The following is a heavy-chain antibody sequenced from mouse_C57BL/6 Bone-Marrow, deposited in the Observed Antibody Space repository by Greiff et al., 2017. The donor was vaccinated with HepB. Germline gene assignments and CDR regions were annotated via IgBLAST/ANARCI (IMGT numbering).Heavy chain of an antibody. CDR3: AREKGLRRGFAY. Sequence: QVQLQQSGPELVKPGASVKISCKASGYSFSSSWMNWVKQRPGKGLEWIGRIYPGDGDTNYNGKFKGKATLTADKSSSTAYMQLSSLTSEDSAVYFCAREKGLRRGFAYWGQGTLVTVSA. J-gene: IGHJ3*01. V-gene: IGHV1-82*01. CDR2: IYPGDGDT. CDR1: GYSFSSSW. D-gene: IGHD2-4*01.